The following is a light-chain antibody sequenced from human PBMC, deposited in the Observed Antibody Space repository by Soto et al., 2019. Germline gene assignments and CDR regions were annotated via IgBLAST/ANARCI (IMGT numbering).Light chain of an antibody. CDR3: LQHYSHPPWT. Sequence: DIQMTQSPSSLSASVGDRVTITCRASQGIRDDLNWYQQKPGKAPKRLIYAASSLQSGVPSRFSGSGSETEFTLTISDLQPEDLATYYCLQHYSHPPWTFGQGTTVEIK. CDR1: QGIRDD. J-gene: IGKJ1*01. CDR2: AAS. V-gene: IGKV1-17*02.